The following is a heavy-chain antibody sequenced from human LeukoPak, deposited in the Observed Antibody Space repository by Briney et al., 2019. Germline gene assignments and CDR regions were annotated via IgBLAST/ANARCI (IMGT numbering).Heavy chain of an antibody. D-gene: IGHD6-13*01. Sequence: QAGGSLRLSCAASGFTVSSNYMSWVRQAPGKGLEWVSVIYSGGSIYYADSVKGRFTISRDNAKNSLYLQMNSLRAEDTAVYYCARSVWGAGTVLVRYYYYYGMDVWGQGTTVTVSS. CDR3: ARSVWGAGTVLVRYYYYYGMDV. J-gene: IGHJ6*02. CDR1: GFTVSSNY. CDR2: IYSGGSI. V-gene: IGHV3-53*01.